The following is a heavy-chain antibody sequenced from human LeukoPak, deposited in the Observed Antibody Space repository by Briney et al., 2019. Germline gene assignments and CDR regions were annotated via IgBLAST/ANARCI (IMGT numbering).Heavy chain of an antibody. CDR3: AKDLSGCYFDY. Sequence: GGSLRLSCTVSGFTFSAYWMSWVRQAPGKGLEWVAVISHDGTNKYYADSVKGRFTISRDNSKNTLYLQMNSLRAEDTAVYYCAKDLSGCYFDYWGQGTLVTVSS. J-gene: IGHJ4*02. D-gene: IGHD3-22*01. CDR2: ISHDGTNK. V-gene: IGHV3-30*18. CDR1: GFTFSAYW.